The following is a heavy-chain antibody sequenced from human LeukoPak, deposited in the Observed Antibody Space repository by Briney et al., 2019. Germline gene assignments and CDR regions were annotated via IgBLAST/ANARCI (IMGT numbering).Heavy chain of an antibody. V-gene: IGHV3-30*04. D-gene: IGHD2-2*01. CDR3: ARDRYASRSYVMDV. CDR2: VSYDGGNE. J-gene: IGHJ6*02. CDR1: GFTFRRYA. Sequence: GGSLRLSCELSGFTFRRYAMHWVRQAPGKGLEWLAVVSYDGGNEYYADSVNGRFTISRGKSRNTAFLQMDSLRHEDTGVYFCARDRYASRSYVMDVWGQGTSVVVSS.